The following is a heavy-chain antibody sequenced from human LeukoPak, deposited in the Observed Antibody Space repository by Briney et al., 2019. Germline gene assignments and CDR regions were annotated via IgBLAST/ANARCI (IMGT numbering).Heavy chain of an antibody. V-gene: IGHV7-4-1*02. CDR1: GYTFTDYG. CDR3: ARPGVTGGPASDY. D-gene: IGHD3-10*01. J-gene: IGHJ4*02. CDR2: INTITGNP. Sequence: ASVKVSCKASGYTFTDYGMNWVRQAPGQGLEWMGWINTITGNPTYAQGFTGRFVFSVDTSVSTTYLQISSLKAEDTAVYFCARPGVTGGPASDYWGQGTVVTVSS.